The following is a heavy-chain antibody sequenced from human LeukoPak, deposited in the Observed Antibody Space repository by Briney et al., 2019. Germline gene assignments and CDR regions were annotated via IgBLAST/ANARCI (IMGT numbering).Heavy chain of an antibody. D-gene: IGHD3-10*01. Sequence: GGSLRLSCAASGFTFSSYWMSWVRQAPGKGLEWVANIKQDGSEKYYVDSVKGRFTISRDNAKNSLYLQMYSLRAEDTAVYYCARNAYYYGSGSPLGYWGQGTLVTVSS. CDR2: IKQDGSEK. J-gene: IGHJ4*02. CDR3: ARNAYYYGSGSPLGY. V-gene: IGHV3-7*01. CDR1: GFTFSSYW.